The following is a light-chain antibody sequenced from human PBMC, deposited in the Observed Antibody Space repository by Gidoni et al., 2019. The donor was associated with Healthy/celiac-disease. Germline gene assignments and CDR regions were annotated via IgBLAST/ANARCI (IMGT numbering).Light chain of an antibody. CDR3: QQDYNLHT. Sequence: PGERVTLSCRASQSVSSSYLTWYQQKPGQAPRLLIYGASTRATSIPARFSGSGSGTDFTLTISSLQPEDFAVYYCQQDYNLHTFXQXTKLXIK. V-gene: IGKV3D-7*01. CDR1: QSVSSSY. J-gene: IGKJ2*01. CDR2: GAS.